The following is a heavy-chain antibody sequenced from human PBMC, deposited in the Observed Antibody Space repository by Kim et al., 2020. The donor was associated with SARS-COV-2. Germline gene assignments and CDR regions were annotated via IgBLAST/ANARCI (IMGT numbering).Heavy chain of an antibody. J-gene: IGHJ6*02. D-gene: IGHD3-10*01. V-gene: IGHV1-69*06. Sequence: SVKVSCKASGGTFSSYAISWVRQAPGQGLDWMGGIIPIFGTANYAQKFQGRVTITADKSTSTAYMELSSLRSEDTAVYYCARVYGSGSSPGLFYYYYGMDVWGQGTTVTVSS. CDR3: ARVYGSGSSPGLFYYYYGMDV. CDR2: IIPIFGTA. CDR1: GGTFSSYA.